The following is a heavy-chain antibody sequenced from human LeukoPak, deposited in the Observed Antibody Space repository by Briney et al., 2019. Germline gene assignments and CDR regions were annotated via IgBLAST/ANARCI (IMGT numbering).Heavy chain of an antibody. CDR1: GFTFSSYE. V-gene: IGHV3-48*03. CDR3: ARVTLTSANFDY. Sequence: PGGSLRLSCAASGFTFSSYEMNWVRQAPGKGLEGVSYISSSGSTIYYADSVKGRFTISRDNANNSLYLQMNSLRAEDTAVYYCARVTLTSANFDYWGQGTLVTVSS. J-gene: IGHJ4*02. CDR2: ISSSGSTI.